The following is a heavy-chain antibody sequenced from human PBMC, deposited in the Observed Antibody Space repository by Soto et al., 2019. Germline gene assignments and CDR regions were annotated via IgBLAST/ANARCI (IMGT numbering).Heavy chain of an antibody. CDR1: GGSISSGGYY. V-gene: IGHV4-61*08. CDR3: ARHNYGSGSTYFDY. D-gene: IGHD3-10*01. Sequence: SETLSVTCTVSGGSISSGGYYWSWIRQHPGKGLEWIGYIYYSGSTNYNPSLKSRVTISVDTSKNQFSLKLNSMTAADTAVYYCARHNYGSGSTYFDYWGQGTLVTVSS. CDR2: IYYSGST. J-gene: IGHJ4*02.